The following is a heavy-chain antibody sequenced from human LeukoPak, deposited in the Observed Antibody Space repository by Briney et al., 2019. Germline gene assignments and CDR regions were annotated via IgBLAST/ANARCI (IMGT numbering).Heavy chain of an antibody. J-gene: IGHJ4*02. CDR2: ISSSSSYI. CDR1: GFTFSSYS. D-gene: IGHD3-10*01. Sequence: GGSLRLSCAASGFTFSSYSMNWVRQAPGKGLEWVSSISSSSSYIYYAYSVKGRFTISRDNAKNSLYLQRNSLRAEDTAVYYCARDFSGGFDYWGQGTLVTVSS. CDR3: ARDFSGGFDY. V-gene: IGHV3-21*01.